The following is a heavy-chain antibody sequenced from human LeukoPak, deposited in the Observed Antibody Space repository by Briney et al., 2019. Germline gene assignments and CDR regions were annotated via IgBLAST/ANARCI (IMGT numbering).Heavy chain of an antibody. CDR1: GFTFDDYA. CDR3: ARDLVAVAPGYFDY. V-gene: IGHV3-9*01. CDR2: ISWNSGSI. D-gene: IGHD6-19*01. J-gene: IGHJ4*02. Sequence: GGSLRLSCAASGFTFDDYAMHWVRQAPGKGLEWASGISWNSGSIGYADSVKGRFTISRDNAKNSLYLQMNSLRAEDTAVYYCARDLVAVAPGYFDYWGQGTLVTVSS.